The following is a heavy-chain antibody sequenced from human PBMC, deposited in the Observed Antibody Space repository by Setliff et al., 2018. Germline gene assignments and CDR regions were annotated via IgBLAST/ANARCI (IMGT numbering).Heavy chain of an antibody. CDR2: IYYSGST. D-gene: IGHD3-3*01. V-gene: IGHV4-59*11. CDR1: GGSISSHY. J-gene: IGHJ3*02. CDR3: ARDRPDYDFWSGSNAFDI. Sequence: KTSETLSLTCTVSGGSISSHYWSWIRQPPGKGLEWIGYIYYSGSTNYNPSLKSRVTISVDTSKNQFSLKLSSVTAADTAVYYCARDRPDYDFWSGSNAFDIWGQGTMVTVS.